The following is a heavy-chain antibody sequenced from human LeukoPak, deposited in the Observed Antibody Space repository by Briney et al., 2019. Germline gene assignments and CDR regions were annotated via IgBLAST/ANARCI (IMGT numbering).Heavy chain of an antibody. CDR3: AREDVGGVVGPKPYWYFDL. CDR1: GGSISSYY. V-gene: IGHV4-59*01. CDR2: IYYSGST. Sequence: SETLSLTCTVSGGSISSYYWSWIRQPPGKGLEWIGYIYYSGSTNYNPSLKSRVTISVDTSKNQFSLKLSSVTAADRAVYYCAREDVGGVVGPKPYWYFDLWGRGTVVTVSS. D-gene: IGHD2-15*01. J-gene: IGHJ2*01.